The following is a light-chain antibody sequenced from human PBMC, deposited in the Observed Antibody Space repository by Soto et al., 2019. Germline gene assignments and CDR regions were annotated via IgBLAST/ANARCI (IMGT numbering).Light chain of an antibody. CDR3: QQEDRPPQT. CDR1: QSVRSSH. Sequence: IVLTQSPGTLSLSRRLRATLSCRASQSVRSSHLAWYQQKPGQAPRLLICGASSRATGIPDRFSGGGAGADFTLTISRLESEVSAVYFRQQEDRPPQTFGGGTKVDIK. V-gene: IGKV3-20*01. CDR2: GAS. J-gene: IGKJ4*02.